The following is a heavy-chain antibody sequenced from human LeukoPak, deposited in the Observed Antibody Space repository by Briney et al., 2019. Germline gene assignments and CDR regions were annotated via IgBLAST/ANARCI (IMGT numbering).Heavy chain of an antibody. D-gene: IGHD3-22*01. V-gene: IGHV1-2*02. J-gene: IGHJ3*02. CDR1: GYTFTGYY. CDR2: INPNSGGT. Sequence: ASVTVSCKASGYTFTGYYMHWVRQAPGQGLEWMGWINPNSGGTNYAQKFQGRVTMTRDTSISTAYMELSRLRSDDTAVYYCARGRLTMISAFDIWGQGTMVTVSS. CDR3: ARGRLTMISAFDI.